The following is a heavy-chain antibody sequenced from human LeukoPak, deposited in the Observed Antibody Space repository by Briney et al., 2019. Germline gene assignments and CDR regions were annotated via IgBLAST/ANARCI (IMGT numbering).Heavy chain of an antibody. Sequence: KSGGSLRLSCAASGFTFSSYSMSWVRQAPGKGLEWVSSISSSSSYIYYADSVKGRFTISRDNAKNSLFLQMNSLRAEDTAVYYCARGYSYGATFDYWGQGTLVTVSA. CDR3: ARGYSYGATFDY. CDR2: ISSSSSYI. J-gene: IGHJ4*02. CDR1: GFTFSSYS. D-gene: IGHD5-18*01. V-gene: IGHV3-21*01.